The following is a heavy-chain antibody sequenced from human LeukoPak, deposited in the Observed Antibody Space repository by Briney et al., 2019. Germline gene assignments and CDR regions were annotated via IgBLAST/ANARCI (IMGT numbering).Heavy chain of an antibody. V-gene: IGHV3-7*01. CDR2: IKDDGSDK. CDR1: AFTFSDSW. J-gene: IGHJ4*02. CDR3: ARHLLRGQNFDY. Sequence: GGSLRLSCGTSAFTFSDSWMSRFRQAPGQGREGVAIIKDDGSDKYYLDSVRGRFTISRDNAEDSLYLQLDDLRAEDTAVFYCARHLLRGQNFDYWGQGTLVTVSS.